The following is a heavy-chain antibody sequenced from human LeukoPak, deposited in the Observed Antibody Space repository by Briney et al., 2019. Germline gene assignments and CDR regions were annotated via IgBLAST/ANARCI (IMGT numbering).Heavy chain of an antibody. CDR1: GFSFSSYS. CDR2: ISSSKSYI. CDR3: ASGSPAGDY. J-gene: IGHJ4*02. D-gene: IGHD1-26*01. Sequence: GGSLRLSCAASGFSFSSYSMNWVRQAPGKGLEWVSSISSSKSYIFYADSVKGRFTISRDNAKNSLYLEMTSLRAEDTAVYYCASGSPAGDYWGQGTLVTVSA. V-gene: IGHV3-21*01.